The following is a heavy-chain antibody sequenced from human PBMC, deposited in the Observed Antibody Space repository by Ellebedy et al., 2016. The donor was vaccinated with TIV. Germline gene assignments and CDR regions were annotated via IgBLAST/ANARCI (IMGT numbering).Heavy chain of an antibody. J-gene: IGHJ4*01. CDR1: GYSFSSYW. Sequence: GESLKISCTCSGYSFSSYWIGWVRQMPGKGLEWMGIIYPGDFDIKYSPSFRGQVTISADKSISTAYLQWNSLKASDTAMYYCARNLAATGTDYWGQGTLVTVSS. CDR3: ARNLAATGTDY. CDR2: IYPGDFDI. D-gene: IGHD6-13*01. V-gene: IGHV5-51*01.